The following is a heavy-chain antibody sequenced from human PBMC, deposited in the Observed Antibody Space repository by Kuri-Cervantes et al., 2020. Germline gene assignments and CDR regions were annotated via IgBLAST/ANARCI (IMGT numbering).Heavy chain of an antibody. CDR3: ARERFRAYEGTYEN. CDR1: GFTFSSYG. J-gene: IGHJ4*02. Sequence: LSLTCAASGFTFSSYGMHWVRQAPGKGLEWVAVIWYDGSNKYYADSVKGRFTISRDNSKNTLYLQMNSLRAEDTAVYYCARERFRAYEGTYENWGQGTLVTVSS. CDR2: IWYDGSNK. V-gene: IGHV3-33*01. D-gene: IGHD1-1*01.